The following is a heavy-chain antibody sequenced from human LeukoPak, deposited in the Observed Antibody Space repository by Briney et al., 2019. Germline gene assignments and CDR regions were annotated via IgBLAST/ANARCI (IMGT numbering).Heavy chain of an antibody. Sequence: GASVKVSCKASGYTFTGYYMHWVRQAPGQGLEWMGWINPNSGGTNYAQKFQGRVTMTGDTSISTAYMELSRLRSDDTAVYYCARVIDGEYCTNGVCYYGYYYYGMDVWGQGTTVTVSS. CDR2: INPNSGGT. CDR3: ARVIDGEYCTNGVCYYGYYYYGMDV. J-gene: IGHJ6*02. V-gene: IGHV1-2*02. CDR1: GYTFTGYY. D-gene: IGHD2-8*01.